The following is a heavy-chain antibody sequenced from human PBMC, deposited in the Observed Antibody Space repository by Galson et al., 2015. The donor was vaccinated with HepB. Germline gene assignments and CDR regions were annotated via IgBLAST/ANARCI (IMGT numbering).Heavy chain of an antibody. J-gene: IGHJ3*02. Sequence: PALVKPTQTLTLTCTFSGFSLSTSGMRVSWIRQPPGKALEWLARIDWDDDKFYSTSLKTRLTISKDTSKNQVVLTMTNMDPVDTATYYCARQARIVATISHGAFDIWGQGTMVTVSS. CDR3: ARQARIVATISHGAFDI. CDR1: GFSLSTSGMR. D-gene: IGHD5-12*01. CDR2: IDWDDDK. V-gene: IGHV2-70*04.